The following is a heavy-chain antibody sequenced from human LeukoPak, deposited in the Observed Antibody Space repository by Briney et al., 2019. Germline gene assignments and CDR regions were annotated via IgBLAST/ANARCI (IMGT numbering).Heavy chain of an antibody. J-gene: IGHJ4*02. CDR1: GGSFSGYY. V-gene: IGHV4-31*11. CDR3: ARDPAAAGMPFDY. D-gene: IGHD6-13*01. Sequence: PSETLSLTCAVYGGSFSGYYWSWIRQHPGKGLEWIGYIYYSGSTYYNPSLKSRVTISVDTSKNQFSLKLSSVTAADTAVYYCARDPAAAGMPFDYWGQGTLVTVSS. CDR2: IYYSGST.